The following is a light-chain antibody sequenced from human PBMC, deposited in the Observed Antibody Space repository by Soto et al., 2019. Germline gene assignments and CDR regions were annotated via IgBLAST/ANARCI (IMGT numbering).Light chain of an antibody. V-gene: IGKV3-11*01. CDR3: QPRHMWPIT. J-gene: IGKJ5*01. CDR2: DAY. Sequence: EDVLRGSPVTLSLSRGERASFPCMSSQSFRGLLAWYQQKPGQAARLLIYDAYNRATGITPRFSGSGSGTDFTITISSLEPEDSAVYYCQPRHMWPITVGQGTRLEIK. CDR1: QSFRGL.